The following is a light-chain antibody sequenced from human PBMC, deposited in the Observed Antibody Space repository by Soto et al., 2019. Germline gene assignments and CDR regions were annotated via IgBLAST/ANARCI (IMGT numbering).Light chain of an antibody. CDR3: SSYTSSSTRV. J-gene: IGLJ3*02. Sequence: QSALTQPASVSGSPGQSITISCTGTSSDVGGYNYVSWYQQHPGKAPKLMIYEVSNRPSGVSNCFSGSKSGNKASLTISGLQAEDEADYYCSSYTSSSTRVFGGGTKLTVL. CDR2: EVS. V-gene: IGLV2-14*01. CDR1: SSDVGGYNY.